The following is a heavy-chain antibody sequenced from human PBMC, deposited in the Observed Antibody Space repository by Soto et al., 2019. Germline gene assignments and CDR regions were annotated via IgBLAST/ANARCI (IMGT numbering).Heavy chain of an antibody. CDR1: GFIFSDYS. D-gene: IGHD5-12*01. J-gene: IGHJ4*02. CDR3: ARGVDGYNPFDY. V-gene: IGHV3-21*01. Sequence: VQLVESGGGLVKPGGSLRLSCAASGFIFSDYSMNWVRQAPGKGLEWVSSISSSSSYIYYADSVKGRFTISRDNTKNSLYLQMNSLRAEDTAVYYCARGVDGYNPFDYWGQGTLVTVSS. CDR2: ISSSSSYI.